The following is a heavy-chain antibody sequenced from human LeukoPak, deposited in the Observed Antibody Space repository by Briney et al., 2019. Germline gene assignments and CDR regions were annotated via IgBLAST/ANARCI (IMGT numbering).Heavy chain of an antibody. CDR2: IKQDGSEK. D-gene: IGHD2-15*01. Sequence: GGSLRLSCAASGFTFSSYWMSWVRQAPGKGLEWVANIKQDGSEKYYVDSVKGRFTISRDNAKNSLYLQMNSLRAEDTAVYYCARDVYCSGGSCNPQFDPWGQGTLVTVSS. V-gene: IGHV3-7*01. CDR1: GFTFSSYW. CDR3: ARDVYCSGGSCNPQFDP. J-gene: IGHJ5*02.